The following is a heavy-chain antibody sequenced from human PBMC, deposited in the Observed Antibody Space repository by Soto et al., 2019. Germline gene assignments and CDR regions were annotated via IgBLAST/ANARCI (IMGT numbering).Heavy chain of an antibody. CDR2: IIPIFGTA. CDR3: ARPQYSSSWYFAFDI. Sequence: GASVKVSCKASGGTFSSYAISWVRQAPGQGLEWMGGIIPIFGTANYAQKFQGRVTITADESTSTAYMELSSLRSEDTAVYYCARPQYSSSWYFAFDIWGQGTMVTVSS. V-gene: IGHV1-69*13. J-gene: IGHJ3*02. CDR1: GGTFSSYA. D-gene: IGHD6-13*01.